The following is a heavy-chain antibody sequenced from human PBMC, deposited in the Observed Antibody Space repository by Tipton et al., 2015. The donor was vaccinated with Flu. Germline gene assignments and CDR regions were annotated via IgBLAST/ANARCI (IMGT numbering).Heavy chain of an antibody. CDR1: GDSLRSDYY. J-gene: IGHJ3*02. CDR2: IHNSGRT. V-gene: IGHV4-38-2*01. CDR3: ARGDYGDYDHEADAFDI. D-gene: IGHD4-17*01. Sequence: TLSLTCAVSGDSLRSDYYWGWMRQPPGKGLEWIGSIHNSGRTYYNPSLKSRVTISIDTSKNHFSLRLSPVTAADTAMYYCARGDYGDYDHEADAFDIWGQGTLVTVSA.